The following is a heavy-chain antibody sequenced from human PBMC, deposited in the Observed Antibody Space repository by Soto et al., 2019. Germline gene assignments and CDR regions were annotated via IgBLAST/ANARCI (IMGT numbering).Heavy chain of an antibody. Sequence: SVKVSCRTSGYTFTSYSISWVRQAPVEGLEWMGWISAHNGNTNYAQHLQGRVTMTTDTSTSTASMEVRNLRSDDTAVYYCARPHRTTTSSSSRGAPFDSWGQRTLVIVSS. D-gene: IGHD2-2*01. CDR1: GYTFTSYS. CDR3: ARPHRTTTSSSSRGAPFDS. J-gene: IGHJ4*02. CDR2: ISAHNGNT. V-gene: IGHV1-18*01.